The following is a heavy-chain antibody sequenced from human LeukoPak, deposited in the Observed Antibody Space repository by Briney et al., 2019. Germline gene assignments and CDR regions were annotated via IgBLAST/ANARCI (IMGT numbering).Heavy chain of an antibody. CDR2: ISGSGGST. CDR1: GFTFSNAY. J-gene: IGHJ4*02. CDR3: ASQRGYTYGYVDY. Sequence: GGSLRLSCAASGFTFSNAYMNWVRQAPGKGLEWVSAISGSGGSTYYADSVKGRFTISRDNSKNTLYLQMNSLRAEDTAVYYCASQRGYTYGYVDYWGQGTLVTVSS. V-gene: IGHV3-23*01. D-gene: IGHD5-18*01.